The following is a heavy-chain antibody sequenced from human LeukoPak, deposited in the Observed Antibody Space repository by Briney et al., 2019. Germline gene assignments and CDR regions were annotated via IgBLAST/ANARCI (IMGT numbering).Heavy chain of an antibody. V-gene: IGHV1-46*01. D-gene: IGHD3-22*01. CDR3: ARDPGYHDSSGIRGTSYYYYMDV. J-gene: IGHJ6*03. CDR2: INPSGGST. Sequence: ASVKVSCKASGYTFTSYYMHWVRQAPGQGLEWMGIINPSGGSTSYAQKFQGRVTMTRDTSTSTVYMELSSLRSEDTAVYYCARDPGYHDSSGIRGTSYYYYMDVWGKGTTVTVSS. CDR1: GYTFTSYY.